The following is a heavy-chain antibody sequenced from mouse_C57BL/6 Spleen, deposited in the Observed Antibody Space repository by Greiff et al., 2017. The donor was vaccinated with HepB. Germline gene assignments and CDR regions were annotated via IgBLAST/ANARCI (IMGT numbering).Heavy chain of an antibody. V-gene: IGHV1-22*01. Sequence: EVQLQQSGPELVKPGASVKMSCKASGYTFTDYNMHWVKQSHGKSLEWIGYINPNNGGTSYNQKFKGKATLTVNKSSSTAYMELRSLTSEDSAVYYCARGAPYYYGSSYGYYAMDYWGQGTSVTVSS. J-gene: IGHJ4*01. CDR1: GYTFTDYN. D-gene: IGHD1-1*01. CDR2: INPNNGGT. CDR3: ARGAPYYYGSSYGYYAMDY.